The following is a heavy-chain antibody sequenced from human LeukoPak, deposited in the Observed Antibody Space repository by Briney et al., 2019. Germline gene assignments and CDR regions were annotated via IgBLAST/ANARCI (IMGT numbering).Heavy chain of an antibody. CDR2: IFSSGTT. CDR3: AKYIFGSDYFEY. Sequence: PSETLSLTCTVSGGSISGYYWSWVRQRAGKGLEWIGRIFSSGTTNYNPSLKSRVTMSVYTSKNHFSLKLSSVTAADTAVYYCAKYIFGSDYFEYWGQGTLVTISS. CDR1: GGSISGYY. D-gene: IGHD5-18*01. V-gene: IGHV4-4*07. J-gene: IGHJ4*02.